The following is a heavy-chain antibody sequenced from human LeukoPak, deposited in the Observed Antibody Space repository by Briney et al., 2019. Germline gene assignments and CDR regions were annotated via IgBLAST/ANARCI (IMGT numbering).Heavy chain of an antibody. Sequence: PGGSLRLSCAASGFTFNTYTMNWVRQAPGKGLEWVSYISGSSGIIDYADSVRGRFTISRDSAKNSLYLQMNSLRDDDTAVYYCVRDQFYAFDVWGQGTMVTVSS. CDR1: GFTFNTYT. J-gene: IGHJ3*01. CDR3: VRDQFYAFDV. CDR2: ISGSSGII. V-gene: IGHV3-48*02.